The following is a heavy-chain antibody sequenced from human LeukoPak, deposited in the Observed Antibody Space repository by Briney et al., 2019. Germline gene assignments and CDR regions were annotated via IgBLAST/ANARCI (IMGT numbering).Heavy chain of an antibody. D-gene: IGHD1-26*01. J-gene: IGHJ4*02. CDR3: ARAGSYRTFDY. Sequence: PGGSLRLSCAASGFTVSSNYMSWVRQAPGKGLEWVSVIYSGGSTYYADSVKGRFTISRDNSKNTLYLQMNSLRAEDTAVYYCARAGSYRTFDYWGQGTLVTASS. V-gene: IGHV3-66*02. CDR2: IYSGGST. CDR1: GFTVSSNY.